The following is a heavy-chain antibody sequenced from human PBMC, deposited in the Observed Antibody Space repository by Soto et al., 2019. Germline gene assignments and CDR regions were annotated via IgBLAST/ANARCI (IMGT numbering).Heavy chain of an antibody. V-gene: IGHV5-51*01. CDR1: GYSFTSYW. J-gene: IGHJ6*02. D-gene: IGHD3-10*01. Sequence: GESLKISCKGSGYSFTSYWIGWVRQMPGKGLEWMGIIYPGDSDTRYSPSFQGQVTISADKSISTAYLQWSSLKASDTAMYYCARDKVLWFGELNYYYYGMDVWGQGTTVTVSS. CDR2: IYPGDSDT. CDR3: ARDKVLWFGELNYYYYGMDV.